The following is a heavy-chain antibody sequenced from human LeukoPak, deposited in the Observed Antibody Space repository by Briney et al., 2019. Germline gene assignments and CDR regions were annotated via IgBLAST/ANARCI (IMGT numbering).Heavy chain of an antibody. V-gene: IGHV3-11*01. CDR2: ISSSGSTI. CDR1: GFTFSDYY. D-gene: IGHD3-3*01. Sequence: GGSLRLSCAASGFTFSDYYMSWIRQAPGKGLEWVSYISSSGSTIYYADSVKGRFTISRDNAKNSLYLQMNSLRDEDTAVYCCARDFGVVTQSDYYGMDVWGQGTTVTVSS. CDR3: ARDFGVVTQSDYYGMDV. J-gene: IGHJ6*02.